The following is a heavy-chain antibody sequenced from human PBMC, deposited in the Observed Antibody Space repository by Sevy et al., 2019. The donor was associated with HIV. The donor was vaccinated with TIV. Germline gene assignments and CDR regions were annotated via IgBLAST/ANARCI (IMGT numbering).Heavy chain of an antibody. CDR1: GGSIYNYY. CDR3: ATTSGDSRGNYFAY. J-gene: IGHJ4*02. CDR2: IYTSGRIYTSGST. Sequence: SETLSLTCTVSGGSIYNYYWTWIRQPAGKGLEWIGRIYTSGRIYTSGSTNYNPSLKSRVTMSLDTSKKQFSLKLTSVTAADTAVYYCATTSGDSRGNYFAYWGQGTLVTVSS. V-gene: IGHV4-4*07. D-gene: IGHD3-10*01.